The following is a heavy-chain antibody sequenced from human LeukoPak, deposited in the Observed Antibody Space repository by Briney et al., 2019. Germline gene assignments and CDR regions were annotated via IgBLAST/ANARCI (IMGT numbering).Heavy chain of an antibody. CDR3: ARDAYYDSSGYYPRVYNWFDP. V-gene: IGHV3-74*01. D-gene: IGHD3-22*01. CDR1: GFTFSSYW. CDR2: INSDGSST. J-gene: IGHJ5*02. Sequence: PGGSLRLSCAASGFTFSSYWMHWVRQAPGKGLVWVSRINSDGSSTSYADSVKGRFTISRDNAKNTLYLQMNSLRAEDTAVYYCARDAYYDSSGYYPRVYNWFDPWGQGTLVTVSS.